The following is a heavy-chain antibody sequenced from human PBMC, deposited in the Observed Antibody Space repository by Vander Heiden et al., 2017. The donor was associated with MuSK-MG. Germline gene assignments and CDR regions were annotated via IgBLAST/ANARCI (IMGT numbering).Heavy chain of an antibody. Sequence: QVLLVQSGAEVKKPGSSVKVSCKSSRGTINNYAINWVRQAPGQGLEGTGGRIPVLGTPRYAQNFKGRLTITADDSTSTVYMELSGLRSEDTAVYYCARSLRDFDWTAVDNWGQGTLVTVSS. CDR3: ARSLRDFDWTAVDN. V-gene: IGHV1-69*11. J-gene: IGHJ4*02. CDR1: RGTINNYA. CDR2: RIPVLGTP. D-gene: IGHD3-9*01.